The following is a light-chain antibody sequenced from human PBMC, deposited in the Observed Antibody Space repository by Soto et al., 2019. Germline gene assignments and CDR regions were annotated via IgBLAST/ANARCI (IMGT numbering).Light chain of an antibody. CDR2: GAS. V-gene: IGKV3-15*01. CDR1: QSIRSK. Sequence: EIVMTQSPATLSVSPGERATLSCRAIQSIRSKVGWYQQSPAQAPSLLMYGASTRAPGIPARFSGSGSGTEFTLTISSLESEDSAVYYCQQYNSWLQITFGQGTRLEIK. J-gene: IGKJ5*01. CDR3: QQYNSWLQIT.